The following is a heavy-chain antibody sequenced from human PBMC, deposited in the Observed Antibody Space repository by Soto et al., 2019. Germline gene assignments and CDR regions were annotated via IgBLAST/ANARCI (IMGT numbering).Heavy chain of an antibody. V-gene: IGHV1-18*01. Sequence: QVQLVQSGAEVKKPGASVKVSCKASGYTFTSYGISWVRQAPGQGLEWMGWISADNGNTNYAQKLQGRVTMTTDTSTSQANMDVRSPRSDDTAVYYCERPAAGWFDPWGQGTLVTVSS. J-gene: IGHJ5*02. CDR3: ERPAAGWFDP. D-gene: IGHD6-13*01. CDR2: ISADNGNT. CDR1: GYTFTSYG.